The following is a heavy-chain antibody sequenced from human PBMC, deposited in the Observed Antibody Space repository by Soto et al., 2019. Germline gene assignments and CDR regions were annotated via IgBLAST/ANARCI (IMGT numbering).Heavy chain of an antibody. CDR2: IYYSGST. CDR1: GGSISSGDYY. J-gene: IGHJ4*02. Sequence: SETLSLTCTVSGGSISSGDYYWSWIRQPPGKGLEWIGYIYYSGSTYYNPSLKSRVTISIDTSKNQFSLKLSSVTAADTAVYYCARDPYCYDSSGYNWGQGTLVTVSS. V-gene: IGHV4-30-4*01. D-gene: IGHD3-22*01. CDR3: ARDPYCYDSSGYN.